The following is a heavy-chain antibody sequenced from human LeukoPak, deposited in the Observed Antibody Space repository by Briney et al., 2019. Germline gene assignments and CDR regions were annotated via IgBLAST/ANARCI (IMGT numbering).Heavy chain of an antibody. D-gene: IGHD1-26*01. CDR1: GGSFSGYY. V-gene: IGHV4-34*01. CDR2: IYYSGST. CDR3: ARQGVGATAFDI. Sequence: TSSETLSLTCAVYGGSFSGYYWNWIRQPPGKGLEWIGSIYYSGSTYYNPSLKSRVTISVDTSKNQFSLKLSSVTAADTAVYYCARQGVGATAFDIWGQGTMVTVSS. J-gene: IGHJ3*02.